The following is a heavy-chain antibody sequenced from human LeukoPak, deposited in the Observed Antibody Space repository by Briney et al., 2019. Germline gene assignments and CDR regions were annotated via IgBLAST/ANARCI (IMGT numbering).Heavy chain of an antibody. CDR3: AKRWAPGGSESFDWFDP. CDR2: IKEDGSKK. J-gene: IGHJ5*02. V-gene: IGHV3-7*03. CDR1: GFTFSRYW. D-gene: IGHD3-10*01. Sequence: QSGGSLRLSCAASGFTFSRYWMTWVRQAPGKGLEWVANIKEDGSKKNYVDSVKGRFTISRDNSKNTLYLQMNSLRAEDTAVYYCAKRWAPGGSESFDWFDPWGQGTLVTVSS.